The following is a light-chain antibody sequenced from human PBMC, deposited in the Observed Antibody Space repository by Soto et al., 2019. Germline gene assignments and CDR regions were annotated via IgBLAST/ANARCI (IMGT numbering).Light chain of an antibody. V-gene: IGKV1-5*01. CDR1: QSISSW. J-gene: IGKJ5*01. CDR3: QQLNTLPFT. CDR2: DAS. Sequence: DIQMTQSASTQSASVVCIFTVTCRASQSISSWLAWYQQKPGKAPKLLIYDASTLQSGVPSRFSGSGSGTEFTLTISGLLPEDFATYHCQQLNTLPFTFGQGTRLEIK.